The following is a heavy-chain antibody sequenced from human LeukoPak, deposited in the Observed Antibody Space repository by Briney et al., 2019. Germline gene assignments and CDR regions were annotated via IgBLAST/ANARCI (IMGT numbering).Heavy chain of an antibody. D-gene: IGHD5-12*01. CDR2: ISSGGDYK. CDR3: ARGRPYSGYDPENYYYYMDV. CDR1: GFTFSSFS. V-gene: IGHV3-21*01. J-gene: IGHJ6*03. Sequence: GGSLRLSCAASGFTFSSFSMNWVRQAPGKGLEWVSSISSGGDYKHYADSVKGRLTISRDNAKNSLFLQMNSLRAEDTAVYYCARGRPYSGYDPENYYYYMDVWGKGATVTVSS.